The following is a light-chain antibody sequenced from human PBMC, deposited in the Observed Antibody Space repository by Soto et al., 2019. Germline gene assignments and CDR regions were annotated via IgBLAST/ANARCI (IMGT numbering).Light chain of an antibody. J-gene: IGLJ6*01. Sequence: QSVLTQPPSASGAPGQSVTISCTGSSRDVGGYNWVSWYQQHPGKAPKFLIYEVSRRPSGVPDRFSGPQSGNTSSLTIAGLQTDEEADYCCAYYAGRSNPDIFGGGTKVTVL. CDR3: AYYAGRSNPDI. CDR1: SRDVGGYNW. CDR2: EVS. V-gene: IGLV2-8*01.